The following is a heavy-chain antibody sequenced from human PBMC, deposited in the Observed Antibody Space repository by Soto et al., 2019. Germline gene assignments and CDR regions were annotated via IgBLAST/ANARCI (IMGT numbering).Heavy chain of an antibody. Sequence: GASVKVSCKASGYTFTSYGISWVRQAPGQGLEWMGWISAYNGNTNYAQKLQGRVTMTTDTSTSIAYMELRSLRSDDTAVYYCARDYCSSTSCYPGVYWGQGTLVTVSS. CDR1: GYTFTSYG. CDR3: ARDYCSSTSCYPGVY. D-gene: IGHD2-2*01. V-gene: IGHV1-18*01. CDR2: ISAYNGNT. J-gene: IGHJ4*02.